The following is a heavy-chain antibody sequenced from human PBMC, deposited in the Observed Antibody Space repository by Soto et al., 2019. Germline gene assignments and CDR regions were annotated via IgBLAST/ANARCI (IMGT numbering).Heavy chain of an antibody. J-gene: IGHJ6*02. D-gene: IGHD2-15*01. CDR1: GGSISSSNW. Sequence: QVQLQESGPGLVKPSGTLSLTCAVSGGSISSSNWWSWVRQPPGKGLEWIGEIYHSGSTNYNPSLKSRGTISVDKSKHQVSLKLSSVTAADTAVYYCARVSPGLQYYGMDVWGQGTTVTVSS. CDR3: ARVSPGLQYYGMDV. CDR2: IYHSGST. V-gene: IGHV4-4*02.